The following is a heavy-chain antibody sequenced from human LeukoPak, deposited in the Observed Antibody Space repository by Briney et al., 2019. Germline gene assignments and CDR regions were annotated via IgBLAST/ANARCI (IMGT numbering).Heavy chain of an antibody. CDR2: TWYDGSHM. CDR1: GFTFSTYS. D-gene: IGHD4-17*01. Sequence: GGSLRLSCAASGFTFSTYSMHWVRQAPGKGLEWVALTWYDGSHMYYADSVKGRFTISRDNSKNTLYLQLNSLRAEDTAVYYCARPSDGNYAQGGYFDYWGQGALVTVSS. V-gene: IGHV3-33*01. J-gene: IGHJ4*02. CDR3: ARPSDGNYAQGGYFDY.